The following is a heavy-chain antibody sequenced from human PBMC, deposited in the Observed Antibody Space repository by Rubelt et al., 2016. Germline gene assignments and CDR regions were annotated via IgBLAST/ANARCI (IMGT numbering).Heavy chain of an antibody. CDR2: IIPHFGIA. V-gene: IGHV1-69*17. D-gene: IGHD2-2*01. J-gene: IGHJ4*02. CDR1: GGTFSSYA. Sequence: QVQLVQSGAEVKKPGSSVKVSCKASGGTFSSYAISWVRQAPGKGLGWMGGIIPHFGIANSAQKFQGRVTITADKATSTAYMELSSLRSEDTAVYYCARDDCSSTSCSPQGWGQGTLVTVSS. CDR3: ARDDCSSTSCSPQG.